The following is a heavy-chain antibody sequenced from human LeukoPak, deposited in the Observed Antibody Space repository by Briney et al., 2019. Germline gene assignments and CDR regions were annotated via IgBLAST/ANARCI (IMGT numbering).Heavy chain of an antibody. CDR1: GYIFTTNS. V-gene: IGHV5-10-1*01. J-gene: IGHJ5*02. D-gene: IGHD6-19*01. Sequence: GGSLKISCKGSGYIFTTNSIIWIRQMPRKGLEWMGRIDPRCCETILRTSFRGHVTISVNKSISTAYLQWSCLEASDTAMYYWSRRAGSSGNFVPWGQGPRVSVS. CDR2: IDPRCCET. CDR3: SRRAGSSGNFVP.